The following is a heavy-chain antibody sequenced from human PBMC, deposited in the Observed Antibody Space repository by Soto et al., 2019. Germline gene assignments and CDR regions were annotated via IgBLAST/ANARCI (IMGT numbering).Heavy chain of an antibody. CDR1: GFTFSSYD. CDR3: TKGVVVITSYFQH. Sequence: QVQLVESGGGVVQPGRSLRLSCAASGFTFSSYDMHWVRQAPGKGLEWVAVISYDESNKYYADSVKGRFTISRDNSKNTLYLQMNSLRAEDTAVYYCTKGVVVITSYFQHWGQGTLVTVSS. D-gene: IGHD3-22*01. J-gene: IGHJ1*01. CDR2: ISYDESNK. V-gene: IGHV3-30*18.